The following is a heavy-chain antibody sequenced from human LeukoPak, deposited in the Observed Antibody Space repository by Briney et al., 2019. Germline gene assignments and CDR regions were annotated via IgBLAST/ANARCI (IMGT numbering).Heavy chain of an antibody. CDR1: GFTFRSYA. CDR3: AKDPGYGVLYYFDY. V-gene: IGHV3-23*01. Sequence: GGSLRLSCAASGFTFRSYAMSWVRQAPGKGLEWVSAITGSGGATYYADSVKGRFTISRDNSKNTLYLQMNSLRAEDTAVYYCAKDPGYGVLYYFDYWGQGTLVTVPS. CDR2: ITGSGGAT. D-gene: IGHD4-17*01. J-gene: IGHJ4*02.